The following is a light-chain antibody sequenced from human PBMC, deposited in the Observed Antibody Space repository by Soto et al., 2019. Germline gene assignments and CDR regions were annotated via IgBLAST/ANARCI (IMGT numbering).Light chain of an antibody. CDR1: QSVSNY. V-gene: IGKV2-28*01. Sequence: EIVLTQSPATLSLSPGERATLSCRASQSVSNYLAWFLQKPGQSPQLLIYLGSYRASGVPDRFSGSGSGTDFTLKISRVEAEDVGVYYCMQALQTPRLNFGGGTKVDIK. CDR3: MQALQTPRLN. J-gene: IGKJ4*01. CDR2: LGS.